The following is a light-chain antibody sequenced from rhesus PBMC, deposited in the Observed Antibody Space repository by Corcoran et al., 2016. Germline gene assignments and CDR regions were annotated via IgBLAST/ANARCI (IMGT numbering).Light chain of an antibody. Sequence: DVVVTQSPLSLPVTPGQPASISCRSSQSLVHSDGKTSLNWLQQKPGQPPRRLIYQVSNRDSGVPDRFSGRGAGTDCTLKISRVEAEDVGVYYCVQGTHWPRTFGQGTKVEIK. V-gene: IGKV2S9*01. J-gene: IGKJ1*01. CDR1: QSLVHSDGKTS. CDR2: QVS. CDR3: VQGTHWPRT.